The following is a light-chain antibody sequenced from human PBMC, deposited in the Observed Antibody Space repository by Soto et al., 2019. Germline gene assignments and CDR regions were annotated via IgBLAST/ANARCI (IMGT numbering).Light chain of an antibody. J-gene: IGLJ3*02. V-gene: IGLV2-14*01. CDR3: SSYRSDSTRV. Sequence: QSALTQPASVSGSPGQSITISCTGTNSDIGGYNYVSWYQQNPGKAPKLLIYEVTNRPSGISYRFSGSKSGNTASLTISGLQAEDEAGYYCSSYRSDSTRVFGGGTKLTVL. CDR2: EVT. CDR1: NSDIGGYNY.